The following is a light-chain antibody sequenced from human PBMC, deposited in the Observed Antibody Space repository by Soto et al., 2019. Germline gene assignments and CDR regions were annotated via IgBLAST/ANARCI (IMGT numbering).Light chain of an antibody. Sequence: DIVMTQSPDSLAVSLGERATINCKSSQRVLSSSDNRDYLSWYQQKPGQPPKLLIYWASTRESGVPDRFSGSGSGTDFTLTISRPQAEDVAVYYCQQYYTTPHTFGQGTKLEI. V-gene: IGKV4-1*01. CDR1: QRVLSSSDNRDY. CDR2: WAS. CDR3: QQYYTTPHT. J-gene: IGKJ2*01.